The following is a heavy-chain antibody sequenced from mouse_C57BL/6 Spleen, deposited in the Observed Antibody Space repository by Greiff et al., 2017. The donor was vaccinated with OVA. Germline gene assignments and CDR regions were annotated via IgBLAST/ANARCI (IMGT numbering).Heavy chain of an antibody. V-gene: IGHV1-72*01. J-gene: IGHJ3*01. Sequence: VQLQQPGAELVKPGASVKLSCKASGYTFTSYWMHWVKQRPGRGLEWIGRIVPNSGGTKYNEKFKSKATLTVDQPSSTAYMQLSSLTSEDSAVYYCRRGGLRYYFDYWGQGTLVTVSA. CDR1: GYTFTSYW. CDR3: RRGGLRYYFDY. CDR2: IVPNSGGT. D-gene: IGHD1-1*01.